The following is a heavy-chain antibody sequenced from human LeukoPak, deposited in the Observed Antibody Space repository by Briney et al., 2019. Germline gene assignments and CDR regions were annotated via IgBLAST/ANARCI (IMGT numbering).Heavy chain of an antibody. Sequence: ASVKVSCKVSGYTLTELSMHWVRQAPGKGLEWMGGIIPIFGTANYAQKFQGRVTITTDESTSTAYMELSSLRSEDTAVYYCARLLTGNFDIWGQGTMVTVSS. J-gene: IGHJ3*02. V-gene: IGHV1-69*05. CDR1: GYTLTELS. D-gene: IGHD3-9*01. CDR3: ARLLTGNFDI. CDR2: IIPIFGTA.